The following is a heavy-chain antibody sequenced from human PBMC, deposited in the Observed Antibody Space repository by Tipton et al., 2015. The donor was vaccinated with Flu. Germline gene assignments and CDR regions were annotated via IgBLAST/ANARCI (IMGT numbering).Heavy chain of an antibody. CDR3: ARGLYGSGSYERRYFDS. CDR1: GFSITSGYY. V-gene: IGHV4-34*01. J-gene: IGHJ4*02. Sequence: AGLVKPSEKLSLNCAVSGFSITSGYYWGWIRQPPGKGLEWIGEINHSGSINYNPSLKSRVTISVDTSKNQFSLKLRSVTAADTAVYYCARGLYGSGSYERRYFDSWGQGTLVTVSS. D-gene: IGHD3-10*01. CDR2: INHSGSI.